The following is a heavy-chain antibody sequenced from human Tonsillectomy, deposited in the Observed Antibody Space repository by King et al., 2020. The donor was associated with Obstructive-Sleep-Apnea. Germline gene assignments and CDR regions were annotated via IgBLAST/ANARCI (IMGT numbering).Heavy chain of an antibody. D-gene: IGHD6-19*01. Sequence: VQLVESGGGVVQPGRSLRLSCAASGFTFSSYAMHWVRQAPGKGLEWVAVISYDGSNKYYADSVKGRFTISRDNSKNTLYLQMNSLRAEDTAVYYCARTGSGWYSVEPLYYFDYWGQGTLVTVSS. CDR2: ISYDGSNK. V-gene: IGHV3-30*04. J-gene: IGHJ4*02. CDR3: ARTGSGWYSVEPLYYFDY. CDR1: GFTFSSYA.